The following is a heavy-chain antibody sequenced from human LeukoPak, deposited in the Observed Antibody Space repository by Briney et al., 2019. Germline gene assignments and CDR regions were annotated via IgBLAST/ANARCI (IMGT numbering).Heavy chain of an antibody. D-gene: IGHD5-18*01. Sequence: GGSLRLSCAASGFTFNRYSMSWVRQAPGKGLEWVSDISGSGGSTYYADSVKGRFTISRDNSKNTLYLQMNSLRAEDTAVYYFAKVRKIQLWLPRDAFDIWGQGTMVTVSS. CDR3: AKVRKIQLWLPRDAFDI. CDR2: ISGSGGST. CDR1: GFTFNRYS. J-gene: IGHJ3*02. V-gene: IGHV3-23*01.